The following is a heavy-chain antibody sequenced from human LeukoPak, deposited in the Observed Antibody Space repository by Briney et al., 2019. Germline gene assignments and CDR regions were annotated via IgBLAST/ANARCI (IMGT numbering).Heavy chain of an antibody. Sequence: SETLSLTRAVYGGSFSGYYWSWIRQPPGKGLEWIGEINHSGSTNYNPSLKSRVTISVDTSKNQFSLKLSSVTAADTAVYYCARGPHGSARDYYYGMDVWGQGTTVTVSS. CDR1: GGSFSGYY. V-gene: IGHV4-34*01. J-gene: IGHJ6*02. D-gene: IGHD3-10*01. CDR3: ARGPHGSARDYYYGMDV. CDR2: INHSGST.